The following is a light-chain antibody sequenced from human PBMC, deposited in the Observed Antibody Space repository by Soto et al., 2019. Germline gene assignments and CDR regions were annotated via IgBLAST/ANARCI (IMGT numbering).Light chain of an antibody. CDR2: SAT. J-gene: IGKJ2*01. CDR1: QGIASF. V-gene: IGKV1-9*01. Sequence: DIQLTQSPSFLAASVGDRVTITCRASQGIASFLAWYQQKPGKAPKLLIYSATTLQTGVSSRFSGSRSGPEFTLAISSLQPEYFATDYDQQLYSYSYSVAQGTKLEIK. CDR3: QQLYSYSYS.